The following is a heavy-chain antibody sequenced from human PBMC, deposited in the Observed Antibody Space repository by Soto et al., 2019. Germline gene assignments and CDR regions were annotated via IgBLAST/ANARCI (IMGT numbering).Heavy chain of an antibody. V-gene: IGHV3-23*01. Sequence: EVQLFESGGGLVQPGGSLRLSCAASGFTFSSYAMSWVRQAPGKGLEWVSAISGSGGSTYYADSVKGRFTISRDNSKKTLYLQLNSLRAEDTAIYYCAKNGTTLVYYYGMDVWGQGTTVTVSS. CDR3: AKNGTTLVYYYGMDV. J-gene: IGHJ6*02. CDR2: ISGSGGST. CDR1: GFTFSSYA. D-gene: IGHD1-1*01.